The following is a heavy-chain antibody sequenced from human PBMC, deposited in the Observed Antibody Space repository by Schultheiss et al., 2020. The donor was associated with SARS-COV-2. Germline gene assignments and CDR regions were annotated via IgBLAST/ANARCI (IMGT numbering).Heavy chain of an antibody. CDR3: ARGTVVVPAAIVLYTKRYGMDV. CDR1: GFTFSSYA. V-gene: IGHV3-30*04. Sequence: GESLKISCAASGFTFSSYAMHWVRQAPGKGLEWVAVISYDGSNKYYADSVKGRFTISRDNSKNTLYLQMNSLRAEDTAVYYCARGTVVVPAAIVLYTKRYGMDVWGQGTTVTVSS. CDR2: ISYDGSNK. D-gene: IGHD2-2*02. J-gene: IGHJ6*02.